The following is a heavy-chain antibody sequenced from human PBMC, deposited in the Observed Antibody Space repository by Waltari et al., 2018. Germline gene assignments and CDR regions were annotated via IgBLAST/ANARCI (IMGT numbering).Heavy chain of an antibody. CDR2: IYYSGST. D-gene: IGHD2-2*01. CDR1: GGSISSSSYY. CDR3: ASVNCSSTSCYPPYYYYYMDV. V-gene: IGHV4-39*07. J-gene: IGHJ6*03. Sequence: QLQLQESGPGLVKPSETLSLTCTVSGGSISSSSYYWGWIRQPPGKGPEWIGSIYYSGSTYYNPSLKSRVTISVDTSKNQFSLKLSSVTAADTAVYYCASVNCSSTSCYPPYYYYYMDVWGKGTTVTISS.